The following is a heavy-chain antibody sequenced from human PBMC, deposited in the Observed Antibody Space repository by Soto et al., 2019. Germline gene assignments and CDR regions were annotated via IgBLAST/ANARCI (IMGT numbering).Heavy chain of an antibody. V-gene: IGHV4-39*01. CDR1: GGSISSSNYN. CDR3: ARYLYGSGIVGQR. Sequence: QLQLQESGPGLVKPSETLSLTCTVSGGSISSSNYNWGWIRQPPGKGPEWVGSIYYTGNTYYNPSLKSRVPLAVDTSKNQFSLKLSSVTAADSAVYYCARYLYGSGIVGQRWGQGALGTVSS. CDR2: IYYTGNT. D-gene: IGHD3-10*01. J-gene: IGHJ4*02.